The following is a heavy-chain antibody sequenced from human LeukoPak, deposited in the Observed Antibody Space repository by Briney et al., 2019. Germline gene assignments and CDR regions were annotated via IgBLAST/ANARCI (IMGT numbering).Heavy chain of an antibody. V-gene: IGHV1-69*13. D-gene: IGHD3-9*01. CDR2: IIPIFGTA. J-gene: IGHJ5*02. CDR1: GGTFSSYA. Sequence: VASVKVPCKASGGTFSSYAISWVRQAPGQGLEWMGGIIPIFGTANYAQKFQGRVTITADESTSTAYMELSSLRSEDTAVYYCARSASEDYDILTGYYNLNWFDPWGQGTLVTVSS. CDR3: ARSASEDYDILTGYYNLNWFDP.